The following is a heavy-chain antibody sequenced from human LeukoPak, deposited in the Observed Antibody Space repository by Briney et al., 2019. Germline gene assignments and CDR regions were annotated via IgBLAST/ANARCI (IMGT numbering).Heavy chain of an antibody. D-gene: IGHD6-13*01. CDR3: AKAPAAAGWRYNWFDP. CDR2: ISYDGSNK. V-gene: IGHV3-30*18. CDR1: GFTFSSYG. J-gene: IGHJ5*02. Sequence: GGSLRLSCAASGFTFSSYGMHWVRQAPGKGLEWVAVISYDGSNKYYADSVKGRFTISRDNSKNTLYLQMNSLRAEDTAVYYCAKAPAAAGWRYNWFDPWGQGTLVTVSS.